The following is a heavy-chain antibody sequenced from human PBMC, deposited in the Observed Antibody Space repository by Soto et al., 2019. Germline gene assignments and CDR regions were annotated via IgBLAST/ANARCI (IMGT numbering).Heavy chain of an antibody. CDR3: AKKDIVVGGCGASDV. D-gene: IGHD2-2*01. Sequence: EVQLLESGGGSVEPGGSLRLSCAASGFTFSNYAMSWVRQAPGKGLEWVSTIIGSGDSTYYADSVRGRFTISRDNSKDRLYLQMNRLRAEDTAVYYSAKKDIVVGGCGASDVWGQGRMVTVSS. CDR1: GFTFSNYA. V-gene: IGHV3-23*01. J-gene: IGHJ3*01. CDR2: IIGSGDST.